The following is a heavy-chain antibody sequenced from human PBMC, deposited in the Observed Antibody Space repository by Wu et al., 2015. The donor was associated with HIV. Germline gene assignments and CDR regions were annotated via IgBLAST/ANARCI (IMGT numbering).Heavy chain of an antibody. V-gene: IGHV1-69*13. J-gene: IGHJ4*02. CDR3: AGGGGRTAMDPFDF. CDR2: LIPMYGTA. Sequence: QVHLLQSGAEVKKSGSSVRVSCKASGATFSVYALSWVRQAPGQGLEWMGRLIPMYGTADYAQKFQGRVTITADVSTNTAYMVVSSLTFDDTAVYYCAGGGGRTAMDPFDFWGQGHWSPSPQ. CDR1: GATFSVYA. D-gene: IGHD5-18*01.